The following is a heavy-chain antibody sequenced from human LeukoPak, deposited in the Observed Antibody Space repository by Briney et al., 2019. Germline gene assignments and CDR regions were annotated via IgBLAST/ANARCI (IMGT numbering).Heavy chain of an antibody. CDR2: ISHSGST. D-gene: IGHD3-22*01. Sequence: SETLSLTCAVYGGSFSGHHWRWIRQPPGKGLEWIGEISHSGSTNYNPSLKSRVTISVDMSTNQFSLKLTSVTAADTAVYYCATRTYYYDNPALSHDYWGQGTLVTVSS. J-gene: IGHJ4*02. CDR1: GGSFSGHH. CDR3: ATRTYYYDNPALSHDY. V-gene: IGHV4-34*01.